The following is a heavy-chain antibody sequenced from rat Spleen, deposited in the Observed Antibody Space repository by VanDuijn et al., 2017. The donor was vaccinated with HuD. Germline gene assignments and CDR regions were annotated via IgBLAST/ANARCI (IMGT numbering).Heavy chain of an antibody. V-gene: IGHV5S10*01. CDR3: ATRDGGFPY. J-gene: IGHJ2*01. D-gene: IGHD1-11*01. CDR1: KFHFMYLH. CDR2: IIYDGSRS. Sequence: EVQLVESGGGLVQSGRSLQLSCVVSKFHFMYLHLAWVRQAPKKGLEWVATIIYDGSRSFYRDSVKGRFTISRDNAKSTLYLQMDSLRSEDTATYYCATRDGGFPYWGQGVMVTVSS.